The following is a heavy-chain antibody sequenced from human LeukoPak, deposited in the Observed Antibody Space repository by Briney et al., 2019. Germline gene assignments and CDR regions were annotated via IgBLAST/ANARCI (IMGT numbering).Heavy chain of an antibody. Sequence: ASVKVSCKASGYTFTGYYMHWVRQAPAQGREWMGWINPNSGGTNYAQKFQGRVTETRDTSISTAYMELSRLRSDDTAVYYCASAYYDYVWGSYRHGAFDIWGQGTMVTVSS. D-gene: IGHD3-16*02. V-gene: IGHV1-2*02. CDR1: GYTFTGYY. CDR3: ASAYYDYVWGSYRHGAFDI. J-gene: IGHJ3*02. CDR2: INPNSGGT.